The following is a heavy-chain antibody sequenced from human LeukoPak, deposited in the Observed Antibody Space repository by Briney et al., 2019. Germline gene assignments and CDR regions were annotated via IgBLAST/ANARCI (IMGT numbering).Heavy chain of an antibody. Sequence: SETLSLTCIVSGGSINNHYWTWIRQTPGKGLEWIGDIHYTGTTKYNPSLKSRVTISIDTSKNQFSLELSSVTATDTAVYFCARDRLTGYSSEAALDIWGQGTMVTVS. CDR1: GGSINNHY. CDR2: IHYTGTT. D-gene: IGHD3-9*01. V-gene: IGHV4-59*11. J-gene: IGHJ3*02. CDR3: ARDRLTGYSSEAALDI.